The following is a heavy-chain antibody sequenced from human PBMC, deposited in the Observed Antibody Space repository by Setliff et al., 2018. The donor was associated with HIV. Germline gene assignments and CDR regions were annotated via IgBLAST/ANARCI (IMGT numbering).Heavy chain of an antibody. J-gene: IGHJ4*02. CDR2: ISAYNGNT. CDR3: AGSILTGYYTFGADY. V-gene: IGHV1-18*01. CDR1: GYIFTSYG. D-gene: IGHD3-9*01. Sequence: ASVKVSCKASGYIFTSYGISWVRQAPGQGLEWMGWISAYNGNTNYAQKFQGRVSMTIDTSTSTAYMGLRSLRPDDTAVYYCAGSILTGYYTFGADYWGQGTLVTVSS.